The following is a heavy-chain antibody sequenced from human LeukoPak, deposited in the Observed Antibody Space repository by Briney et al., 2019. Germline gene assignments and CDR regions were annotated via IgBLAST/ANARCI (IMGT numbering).Heavy chain of an antibody. CDR3: ARVASYAFDI. Sequence: GGSLRLSCAASGFTFSSYWMSWVRQAPGKGLEWVANIKQDGSERYYVDSLKGQFTISRDNAKNSLYLQMNSLRAEDTAVYYCARVASYAFDIWGQGTMVTVSS. J-gene: IGHJ3*02. V-gene: IGHV3-7*01. CDR1: GFTFSSYW. D-gene: IGHD6-6*01. CDR2: IKQDGSER.